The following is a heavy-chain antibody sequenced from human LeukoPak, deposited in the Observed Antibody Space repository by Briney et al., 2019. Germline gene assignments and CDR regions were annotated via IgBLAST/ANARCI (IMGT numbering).Heavy chain of an antibody. D-gene: IGHD6-19*01. V-gene: IGHV3-23*01. CDR3: ARGGIAMAGSMSLMD. CDR1: GFTFSSYA. J-gene: IGHJ4*02. Sequence: GSLGLSCAASGFTFSSYAMSWVRQAPGKGLEWVSVISRSGDNTYYADSVKGRFTISRDNSKNTLYLQMNSLRAEDTAVYYCARGGIAMAGSMSLMDWGQGTLVTVSS. CDR2: ISRSGDNT.